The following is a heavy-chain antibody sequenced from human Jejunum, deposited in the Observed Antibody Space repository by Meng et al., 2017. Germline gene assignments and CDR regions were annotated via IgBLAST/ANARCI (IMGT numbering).Heavy chain of an antibody. V-gene: IGHV3-74*01. CDR3: ARARSGAFDI. J-gene: IGHJ3*02. CDR1: GFTFSSYW. CDR2: IHGDGSST. Sequence: GESLKISCAASGFTFSSYWMHWVRQAPGKGLVWVSGIHGDGSSTSYADSVKGRFTNSRDNAKNTLYPQMNSLRAEDTAVYYCARARSGAFDIWGQGTMVTVSS. D-gene: IGHD3-10*01.